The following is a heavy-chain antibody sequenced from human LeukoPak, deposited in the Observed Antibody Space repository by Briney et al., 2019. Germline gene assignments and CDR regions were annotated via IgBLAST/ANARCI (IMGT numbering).Heavy chain of an antibody. J-gene: IGHJ4*02. Sequence: GSVKVSCKASGYTFTSYDINWVRQATGQGLEWMGWMNPNSGNTGYAQKFQGRVTMTRNTSISTAYMELSSLRSEDTAVYYCARGQWDGEGYYFDYWGQGTLVTVSS. CDR3: ARGQWDGEGYYFDY. CDR1: GYTFTSYD. D-gene: IGHD2-21*01. CDR2: MNPNSGNT. V-gene: IGHV1-8*01.